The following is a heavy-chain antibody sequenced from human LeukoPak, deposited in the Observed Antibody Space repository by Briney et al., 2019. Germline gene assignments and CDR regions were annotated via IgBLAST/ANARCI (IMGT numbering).Heavy chain of an antibody. V-gene: IGHV4-31*03. CDR2: IYYSGST. Sequence: PSQTLSLTCTVSGGSISNGGYYWSWIRQHPGKGLEWIGYIYYSGSTYYNPSLKSRVTISVDTYKNQFSLKLSSVTAADTAVYYCARGEMNWNDVGYAFDIWGQGTMVTVSS. CDR1: GGSISNGGYY. J-gene: IGHJ3*02. CDR3: ARGEMNWNDVGYAFDI. D-gene: IGHD1-1*01.